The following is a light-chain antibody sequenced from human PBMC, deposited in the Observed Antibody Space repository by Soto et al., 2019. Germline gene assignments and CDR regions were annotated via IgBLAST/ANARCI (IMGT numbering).Light chain of an antibody. Sequence: DIQMTQSPSTLSASVGDRVTITCRASQNVRIYLAWYQQKPGKAPKLLIYQTSSLQSGVPSRFSGSGSETEFTLAIRSLQPEDFATYYCQQYYIYPPAFGLGTKVEIK. J-gene: IGKJ3*01. CDR1: QNVRIY. V-gene: IGKV1-5*03. CDR2: QTS. CDR3: QQYYIYPPA.